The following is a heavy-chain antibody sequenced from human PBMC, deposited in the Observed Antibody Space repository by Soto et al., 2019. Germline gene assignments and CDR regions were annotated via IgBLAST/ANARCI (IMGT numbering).Heavy chain of an antibody. CDR1: GCTFSSYA. J-gene: IGHJ1*01. CDR2: ISGSGST. Sequence: GSMRLSCAASGCTFSSYAMSWVRQAPGKGLEWVSAISGSGSTYYNPSLKSRVTISVDRSKNQFSLKLSSVTAADTAVYYCAGYYYDTFQHWGQGTLVTVSS. CDR3: AGYYYDTFQH. V-gene: IGHV4-34*08. D-gene: IGHD3-22*01.